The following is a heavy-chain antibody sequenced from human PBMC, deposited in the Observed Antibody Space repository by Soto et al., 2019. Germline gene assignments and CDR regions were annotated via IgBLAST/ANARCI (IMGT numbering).Heavy chain of an antibody. CDR3: ARSLGATEAPDAFDI. D-gene: IGHD1-26*01. V-gene: IGHV3-66*01. Sequence: GGSLRLSCAASGFTVSSNYMSWVRQAPGKGLEWVSVIYSGGSTYYADSVKGRFTISGDNSKNTLYLQMNSLRAEDTAVYYCARSLGATEAPDAFDIWGQGTMVTVSS. J-gene: IGHJ3*02. CDR2: IYSGGST. CDR1: GFTVSSNY.